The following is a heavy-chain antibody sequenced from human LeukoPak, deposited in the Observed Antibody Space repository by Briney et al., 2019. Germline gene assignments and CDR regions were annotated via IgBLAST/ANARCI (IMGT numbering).Heavy chain of an antibody. Sequence: GGSLRLSCAASGFTFSSYAMSWVRQAPGKGLEWLSAISGSGGSTYYADSVKGRFTISRDNSKNTLYLQMNSLRAEDTAVYYCVSSSRNVDYWGQGTLVTVSS. CDR2: ISGSGGST. CDR1: GFTFSSYA. J-gene: IGHJ4*02. CDR3: VSSSRNVDY. V-gene: IGHV3-23*01. D-gene: IGHD6-13*01.